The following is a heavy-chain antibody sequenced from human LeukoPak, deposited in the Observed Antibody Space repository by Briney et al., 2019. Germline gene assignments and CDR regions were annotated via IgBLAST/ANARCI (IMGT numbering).Heavy chain of an antibody. D-gene: IGHD1-26*01. CDR3: ARVGAGYYFDY. CDR2: IYHSGST. V-gene: IGHV4-4*02. Sequence: SETLSLTCAVSGGSISSNNWWSWVRRPPGKGLEWIGEIYHSGSTNYNPSLKSRVTISVDKSKNQFSLKLSSVTAADTAVYYCARVGAGYYFDYWGQGTLVTVSS. J-gene: IGHJ4*02. CDR1: GGSISSNNW.